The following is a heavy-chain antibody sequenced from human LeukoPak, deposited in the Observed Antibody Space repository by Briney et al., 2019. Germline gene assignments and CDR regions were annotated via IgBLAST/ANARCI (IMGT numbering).Heavy chain of an antibody. CDR3: ARDPISTMVRQRFVP. CDR1: GGTFSSYA. J-gene: IGHJ5*02. V-gene: IGHV1-69*10. Sequence: ALVKVSCKASGGTFSSYAISWVRQAPGQGLEWMGRIIPILGIANYAQKFQGRVTITADKSTSTAYMELSSLRSEDTAVYYCARDPISTMVRQRFVPWGQGTLVTVSS. CDR2: IIPILGIA. D-gene: IGHD3-10*01.